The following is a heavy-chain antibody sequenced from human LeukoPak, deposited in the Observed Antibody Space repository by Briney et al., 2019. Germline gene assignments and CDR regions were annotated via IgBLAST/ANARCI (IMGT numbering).Heavy chain of an antibody. Sequence: SETLSLTCTVSGGSISSDYWSCIRQPPGKGLEWIGRIYTTESTNYNPSLKSRVTISLDKSKNQFSLKLNSVTAADTAVYYCARGYCSSTSCYAFDPWGQGTLVTVSS. CDR1: GGSISSDY. D-gene: IGHD2-2*01. J-gene: IGHJ5*02. CDR2: IYTTEST. V-gene: IGHV4-4*07. CDR3: ARGYCSSTSCYAFDP.